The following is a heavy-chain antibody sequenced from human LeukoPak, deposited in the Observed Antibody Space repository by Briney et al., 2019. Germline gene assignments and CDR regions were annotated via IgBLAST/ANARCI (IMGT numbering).Heavy chain of an antibody. Sequence: PGGSLRLSCAASGFTFSSYAMSWVRQAPGKGLEWVSAISGSGGSTYYADSVKGRFTISRDNSKNTLYLQMNSLRAEDTAVYYCAKSPDYDFWSGYPYFDYWGQGTLVTVSS. J-gene: IGHJ4*02. CDR3: AKSPDYDFWSGYPYFDY. CDR2: ISGSGGST. V-gene: IGHV3-23*01. CDR1: GFTFSSYA. D-gene: IGHD3-3*01.